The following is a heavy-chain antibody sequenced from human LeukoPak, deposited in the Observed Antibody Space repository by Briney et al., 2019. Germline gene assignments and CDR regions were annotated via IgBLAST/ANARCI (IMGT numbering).Heavy chain of an antibody. Sequence: PGETLKISCQGSGYSFTSYWIGWVRQMPGKGLEWMGIIYPGDSDTRYSPSFQGQVTISADKSISTAYLQWSSLKASDTAMYYCASPISSSGWYYFDYWGQGTLVTVSS. CDR3: ASPISSSGWYYFDY. V-gene: IGHV5-51*01. J-gene: IGHJ4*02. CDR1: GYSFTSYW. CDR2: IYPGDSDT. D-gene: IGHD6-19*01.